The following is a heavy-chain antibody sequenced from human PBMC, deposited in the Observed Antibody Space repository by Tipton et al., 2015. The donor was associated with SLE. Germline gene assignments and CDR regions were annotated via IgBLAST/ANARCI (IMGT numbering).Heavy chain of an antibody. CDR1: GGSISSYY. J-gene: IGHJ3*02. Sequence: TLSLTCTVSGGSISSYYWSWIRQPPGKGLEWIGYIYYSGSTNYNPSLKSRVTISVDTSKNQFSLKLSSVTAADTAGYYCASELGMVAFDIWGQGTMVTVSS. CDR2: IYYSGST. CDR3: ASELGMVAFDI. V-gene: IGHV4-59*01. D-gene: IGHD7-27*01.